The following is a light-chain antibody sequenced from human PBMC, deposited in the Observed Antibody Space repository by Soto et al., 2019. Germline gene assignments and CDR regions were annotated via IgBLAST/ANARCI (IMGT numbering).Light chain of an antibody. CDR3: QQYGSSPPIT. CDR2: GAS. Sequence: DIVLTQSPGTLYLSPGERATLSCRASQSVSSSYLAWYQQKPGQAPRLLIYGASSRATGIPDRFSGSGSGTDFTLTISRLEPEDFAVYYCQQYGSSPPITFGQGTRLEIK. V-gene: IGKV3-20*01. J-gene: IGKJ5*01. CDR1: QSVSSSY.